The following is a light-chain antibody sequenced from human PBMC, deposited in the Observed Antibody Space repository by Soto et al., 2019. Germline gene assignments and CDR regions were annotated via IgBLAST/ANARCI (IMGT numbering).Light chain of an antibody. J-gene: IGKJ5*01. Sequence: EIVLTQSPGTLSLSPGERATLSCRASQSVSSSYLAWYQQKPGQAPRLLIYGASSRATVIPDRFSGSGSGTGFTLTISRLEPEDFAVYYCQQYGSSPPITFGQGTRLETK. CDR3: QQYGSSPPIT. CDR1: QSVSSSY. CDR2: GAS. V-gene: IGKV3-20*01.